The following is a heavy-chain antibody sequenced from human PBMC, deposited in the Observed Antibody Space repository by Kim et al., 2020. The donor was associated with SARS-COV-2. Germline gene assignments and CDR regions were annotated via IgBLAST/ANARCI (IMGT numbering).Heavy chain of an antibody. J-gene: IGHJ3*02. CDR3: ARDVPQLEYWSGAFDI. CDR1: GFTFSSYG. Sequence: GGSLRLSCAASGFTFSSYGMHWVRQAPGKGLEWVAVIWYDGSNKYYADSVKGRFTISRDNSKNTLYLQMNSLRAEDTAVYYCARDVPQLEYWSGAFDIWGQGTMVTGSS. D-gene: IGHD1-1*01. CDR2: IWYDGSNK. V-gene: IGHV3-33*01.